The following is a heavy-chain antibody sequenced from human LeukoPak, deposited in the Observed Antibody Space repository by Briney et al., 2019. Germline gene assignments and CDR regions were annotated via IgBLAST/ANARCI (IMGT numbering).Heavy chain of an antibody. V-gene: IGHV1-46*01. D-gene: IGHD3-22*01. J-gene: IGHJ4*02. CDR1: GYTFTSYY. Sequence: ASVKVSCKASGYTFTSYYMHWVRQAPGQGLEWMGIINPSGGSTSYAQTFQGRVTMTRDTSTSTVYMELSSLRSEDTAVYYCARVVEYYDSSGPLDYWGQGTLVTVSS. CDR3: ARVVEYYDSSGPLDY. CDR2: INPSGGST.